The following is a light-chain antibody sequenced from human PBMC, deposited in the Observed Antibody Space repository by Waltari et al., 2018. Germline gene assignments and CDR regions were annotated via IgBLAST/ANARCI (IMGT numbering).Light chain of an antibody. Sequence: DIVMTQSPDSLPVSLGERATISCKSSQSVLYSSRNKNYLAWYQQKPGQPPELLIYWASTRESGVPDRFIGSWSGTDFTLTITSLQAEDVAVYYCQQYYSIPYTFGQGTKLEIK. V-gene: IGKV4-1*01. CDR3: QQYYSIPYT. J-gene: IGKJ2*01. CDR1: QSVLYSSRNKNY. CDR2: WAS.